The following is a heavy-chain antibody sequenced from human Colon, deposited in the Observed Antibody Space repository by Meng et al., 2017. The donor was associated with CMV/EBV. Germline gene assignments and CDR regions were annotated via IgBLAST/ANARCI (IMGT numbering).Heavy chain of an antibody. D-gene: IGHD2/OR15-2a*01. Sequence: GESLKISCVTSGFTFTDYFMDWVRQSPGKGLEWVGRAKNRAHGYGTEYAASVRGRFAISRDDSNDSLYLQMNSLKKEDTAVYYCARGLFYVKPDFWGQGTPVTVSS. CDR2: AKNRAHGYGT. CDR3: ARGLFYVKPDF. J-gene: IGHJ4*02. CDR1: GFTFTDYF. V-gene: IGHV3-72*01.